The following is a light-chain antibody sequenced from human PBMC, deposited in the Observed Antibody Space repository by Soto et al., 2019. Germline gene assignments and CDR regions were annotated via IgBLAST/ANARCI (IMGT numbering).Light chain of an antibody. CDR2: SND. Sequence: QSVLTQSPSASGTPGQRVSISCSGSTSNIGTNTVSWYQHFPGTAPKLLIYSNDQRPSAVPGRFSGSKSGTSASLAISGLLSEDEADYYCATWDDSLNVVFGGGTQLTVL. J-gene: IGLJ2*01. V-gene: IGLV1-44*01. CDR1: TSNIGTNT. CDR3: ATWDDSLNVV.